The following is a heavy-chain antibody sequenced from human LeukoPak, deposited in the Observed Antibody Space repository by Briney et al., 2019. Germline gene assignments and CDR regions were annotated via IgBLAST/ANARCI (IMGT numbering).Heavy chain of an antibody. CDR1: GLNFDDSA. Sequence: PGGSLRLSCVASGLNFDDSAMHWVRQAPGKGLEWVSSITTSGDTYYADSVRGRFTISRDNNKNTVFLQLNSLRAADTALYYCVRGISAPDCWGQGALVTVSS. CDR3: VRGISAPDC. V-gene: IGHV3-43*02. CDR2: ITTSGDT. D-gene: IGHD3-16*01. J-gene: IGHJ4*02.